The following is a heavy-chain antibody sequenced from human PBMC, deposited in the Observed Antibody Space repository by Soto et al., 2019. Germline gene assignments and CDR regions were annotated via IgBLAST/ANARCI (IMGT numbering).Heavy chain of an antibody. CDR1: GYTFASYA. CDR2: ISAYNGNT. CDR3: ARDPPPPDY. V-gene: IGHV1-18*01. J-gene: IGHJ4*02. Sequence: QVQLVQSGAEVKKPGASVKVSCKASGYTFASYAISWMRQAPGQGLEWMGWISAYNGNTNYAQKLQGRVTMTTDTSTSPAYMELRSLGSDDTAVYYCARDPPPPDYWGQGTLVTVSS.